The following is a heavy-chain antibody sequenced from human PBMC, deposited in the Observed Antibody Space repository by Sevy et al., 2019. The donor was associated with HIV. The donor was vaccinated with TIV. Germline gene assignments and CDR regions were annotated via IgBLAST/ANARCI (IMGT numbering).Heavy chain of an antibody. CDR2: IKSKTDGGTT. V-gene: IGHV3-15*01. CDR3: TTGASDYDFWSGPFDGMDV. CDR1: GFTFSNAW. D-gene: IGHD3-3*01. Sequence: GGSLRLSCAASGFTFSNAWMSWVRQAPGKGLEWVGRIKSKTDGGTTDYAAPVKGRFTISRDDSKTTLYLQMNSLKTEDPAVYYCTTGASDYDFWSGPFDGMDVWGQGTTVTVSS. J-gene: IGHJ6*02.